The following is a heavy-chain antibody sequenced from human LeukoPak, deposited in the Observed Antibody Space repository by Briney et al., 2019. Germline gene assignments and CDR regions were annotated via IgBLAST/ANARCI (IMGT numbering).Heavy chain of an antibody. D-gene: IGHD5-24*01. CDR3: AREQSRDGYTLIDY. Sequence: SVKVSCKASGGTFSSYAISWMRQAPGQGLEWMGRIIPILGIANYAQKFQGRVTITADKSTSTAYMELSSLRSEDTAVYYCAREQSRDGYTLIDYWGQGTLVTVSS. CDR2: IIPILGIA. J-gene: IGHJ4*02. CDR1: GGTFSSYA. V-gene: IGHV1-69*04.